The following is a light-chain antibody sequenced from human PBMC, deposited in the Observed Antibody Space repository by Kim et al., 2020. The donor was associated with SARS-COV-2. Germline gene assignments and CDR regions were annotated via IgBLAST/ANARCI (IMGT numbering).Light chain of an antibody. J-gene: IGKJ5*01. CDR1: QDIRND. CDR3: LQHSTYPIT. CDR2: GAS. V-gene: IGKV1-17*01. Sequence: ETVGDKSTNPCRASQDIRNDLGWYQQNPGRAPKRLIYGASSLQSGVPSRFSGSGSGTEFTLTISSVQPEDFATYFCLQHSTYPITFGQGTRLEIK.